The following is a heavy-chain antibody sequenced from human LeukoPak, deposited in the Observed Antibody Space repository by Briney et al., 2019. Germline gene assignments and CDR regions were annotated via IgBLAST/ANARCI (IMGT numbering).Heavy chain of an antibody. CDR2: ISGSGSST. J-gene: IGHJ4*02. Sequence: PGGSLRLSCAASGFTFSTYAMSWVRQAPGKGLEWVSSISGSGSSTSYADSVKGLFTISRDNSKNTLDLQMNSLRAEDTAIYYCAKGSLRLGELSSWTLDYWGQGTLVTVSP. V-gene: IGHV3-23*01. CDR1: GFTFSTYA. CDR3: AKGSLRLGELSSWTLDY. D-gene: IGHD3-16*02.